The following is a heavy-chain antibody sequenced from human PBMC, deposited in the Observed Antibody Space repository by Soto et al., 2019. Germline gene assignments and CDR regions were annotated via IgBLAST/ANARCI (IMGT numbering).Heavy chain of an antibody. Sequence: GGSLRLSCAASGFTFDDYAMHWVRQAPGKGLEWVSGISWNSGSIGYADSVKGRFTISRDNAKNSLYLQMNSRRAEDTALYYCAKAGGTIAAAYYYYYYMDVWGKGTTVTVSS. V-gene: IGHV3-9*01. J-gene: IGHJ6*03. CDR2: ISWNSGSI. D-gene: IGHD6-13*01. CDR3: AKAGGTIAAAYYYYYYMDV. CDR1: GFTFDDYA.